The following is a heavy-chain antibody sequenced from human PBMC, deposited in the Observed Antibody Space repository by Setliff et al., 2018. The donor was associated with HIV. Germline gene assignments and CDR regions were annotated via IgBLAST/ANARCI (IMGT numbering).Heavy chain of an antibody. CDR2: IKQDGSEI. Sequence: PGGSLRLSCAASGFTFSSFAMSWVRQAPGKGLEWVANIKQDGSEIHYVDSVKGRFTISRDNAKNSLYLQMNSLRAEDTAVYYCARDGSYISRGYWGQGTLVTVSS. CDR3: ARDGSYISRGY. V-gene: IGHV3-7*05. D-gene: IGHD5-18*01. CDR1: GFTFSSFA. J-gene: IGHJ4*02.